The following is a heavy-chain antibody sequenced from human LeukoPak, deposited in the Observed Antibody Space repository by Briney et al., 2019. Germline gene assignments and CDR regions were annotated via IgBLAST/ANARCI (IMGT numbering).Heavy chain of an antibody. D-gene: IGHD5-24*01. CDR2: IYSGGST. CDR1: GFTVSSKY. V-gene: IGHV3-66*01. J-gene: IGHJ4*02. CDR3: AREGDGYNSPIDY. Sequence: GGSLRLSCAASGFTVSSKYMSWVRQAPGRGLEWVSVIYSGGSTYYADSVKDRFTISRDNSKNTLYLQMNSLRAEDTAIYYCAREGDGYNSPIDYWGQGTLVTVSS.